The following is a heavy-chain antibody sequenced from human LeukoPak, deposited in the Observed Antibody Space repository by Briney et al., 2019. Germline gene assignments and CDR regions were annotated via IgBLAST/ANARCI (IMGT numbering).Heavy chain of an antibody. CDR2: IKEDGREK. D-gene: IGHD3-10*01. CDR1: GFTFSSSW. CDR3: ARGGRPDY. J-gene: IGHJ4*02. Sequence: GGSLRRSCATSGFTFSSSWTSWVRQAPGKGLECVANIKEDGREKYYVDSVKGRFTISRDNAKNSLYLQMSSLRAEDTAVYYCARGGRPDYWGQGTLVTVSS. V-gene: IGHV3-7*01.